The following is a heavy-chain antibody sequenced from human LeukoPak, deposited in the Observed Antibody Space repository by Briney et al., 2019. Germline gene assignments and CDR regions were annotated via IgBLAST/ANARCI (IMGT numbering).Heavy chain of an antibody. J-gene: IGHJ4*02. D-gene: IGHD3-22*01. CDR2: ISRNGAGT. CDR1: GFTFNTYA. V-gene: IGHV3-23*01. Sequence: GGSLRLSCAASGFTFNTYAMTWVRQAPGKGLEWVSAISRNGAGTYYADSVKGRFTISRDNSKNTLYLQMNNLRAADTAVYYCARDSSGYAEFDFWGQGTLVTVSS. CDR3: ARDSSGYAEFDF.